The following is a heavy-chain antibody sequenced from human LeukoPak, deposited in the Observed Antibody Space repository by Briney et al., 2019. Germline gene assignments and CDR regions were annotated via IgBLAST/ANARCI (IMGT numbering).Heavy chain of an antibody. CDR2: IIPIFGTA. CDR1: GGTFSSCA. J-gene: IGHJ4*02. V-gene: IGHV1-69*05. Sequence: SVKVSCKASGGTFSSCAISWVRQAPGQGLEWMGRIIPIFGTANYAQKFQGRVTITTDESTSTAYMELSSLRSEDTAVYYCVMYYYGSGPAGGFDYWGQGTLVTVSS. D-gene: IGHD3-10*01. CDR3: VMYYYGSGPAGGFDY.